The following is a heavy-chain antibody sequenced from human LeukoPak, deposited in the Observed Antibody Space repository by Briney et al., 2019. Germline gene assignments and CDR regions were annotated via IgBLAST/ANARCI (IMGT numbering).Heavy chain of an antibody. CDR3: ARLGPVAYCGGDCYSAYYGMDV. Sequence: GESLKIFCKGSGYSFTSYWIGWVRQMPGKGLEWMGIIYPGDSDTGYSPSFQGQVAISADKSISTAYLQWSSLKASDTAMYYCARLGPVAYCGGDCYSAYYGMDVWGQGTTVTVSS. D-gene: IGHD2-21*02. CDR2: IYPGDSDT. CDR1: GYSFTSYW. J-gene: IGHJ6*02. V-gene: IGHV5-51*01.